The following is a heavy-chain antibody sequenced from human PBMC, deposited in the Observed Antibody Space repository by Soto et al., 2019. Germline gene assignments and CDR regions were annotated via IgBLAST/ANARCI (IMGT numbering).Heavy chain of an antibody. D-gene: IGHD3-22*01. V-gene: IGHV3-48*04. J-gene: IGHJ4*02. CDR3: ARDYYDTSGYYYYFDY. CDR1: GFSFGSYA. CDR2: ISSSGRTI. Sequence: WGSLRLSCAASGFSFGSYALGWVRQAPGKGLEWVSYISSSGRTIYYADSVKGRFTISRDNAKNSLYLQMNSLRAEDTAVYYCARDYYDTSGYYYYFDYWGQGTLVTVS.